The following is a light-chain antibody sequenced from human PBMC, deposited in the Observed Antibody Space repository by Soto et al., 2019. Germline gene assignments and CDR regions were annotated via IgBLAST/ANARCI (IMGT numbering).Light chain of an antibody. CDR3: QQTYSTPIFT. V-gene: IGKV1-39*01. CDR2: AAS. CDR1: QSISNY. J-gene: IGKJ3*01. Sequence: DIQMTQSPSSLSASVGDRVTITCRASQSISNYLNWYQHKVGKAPKLLISAASTLQGGVPSRFSGSGSGTDFTLTIRSLQPEDFATYFCQQTYSTPIFTFGPGTKVDIK.